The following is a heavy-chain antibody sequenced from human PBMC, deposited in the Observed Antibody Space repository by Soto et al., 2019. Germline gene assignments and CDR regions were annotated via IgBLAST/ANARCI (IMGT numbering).Heavy chain of an antibody. D-gene: IGHD2-15*01. J-gene: IGHJ5*02. CDR1: GFTFSSYA. CDR2: ISGSGGIT. V-gene: IGHV3-23*01. Sequence: PGRSLRLSCAASGFTFSSYAMSWVRQAPGKGLEWVSAISGSGGITYYADSVKGRFTISRDNSKNTLYLQMNSLRAEDTAVYYWAKDPVVVAATDSLGPWGQGTLVTASS. CDR3: AKDPVVVAATDSLGP.